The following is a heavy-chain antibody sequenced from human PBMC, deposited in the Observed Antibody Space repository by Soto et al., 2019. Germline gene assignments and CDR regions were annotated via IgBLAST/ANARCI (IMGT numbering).Heavy chain of an antibody. CDR1: GGSISSSSYY. V-gene: IGHV4-39*01. Sequence: SETLSLTCTVSGGSISSSSYYWGWIRQPPGKGLEWIGSIYFSGSTYYNPSLKSPVIISVDTSKNQFSLRLSSVTAADTAVYYCARHPSPPDYVDTRGYFDLWGRGTLVTVSS. D-gene: IGHD4-17*01. CDR3: ARHPSPPDYVDTRGYFDL. J-gene: IGHJ2*01. CDR2: IYFSGST.